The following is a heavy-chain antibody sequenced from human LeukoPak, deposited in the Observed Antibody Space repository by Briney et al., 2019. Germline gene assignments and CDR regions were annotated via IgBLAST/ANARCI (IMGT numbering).Heavy chain of an antibody. CDR2: IIPIFGTA. Sequence: ASVKVSCKASGYTFTSYYMHWVRQAPGQGLEWMGGIIPIFGTANYAQKFQGRVTITADESTSTAYMELSSLRSEDTAVYYCAREGGSRFDYWGQGTLVTVSS. D-gene: IGHD3-16*01. J-gene: IGHJ4*02. CDR3: AREGGSRFDY. V-gene: IGHV1-69*13. CDR1: GYTFTSYY.